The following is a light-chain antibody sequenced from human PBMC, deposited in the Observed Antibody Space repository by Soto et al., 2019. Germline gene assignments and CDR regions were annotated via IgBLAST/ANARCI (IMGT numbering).Light chain of an antibody. Sequence: EIVLTQSPCTLSLSPGERATLSCRASQSVSSYLAWYQQKPGQAPRLLIYDASSRATGIPDRFSGSGSGTDFTLTISRLEPEDFAVYYCQQRSSWPWTFGQGTRVEIK. J-gene: IGKJ1*01. V-gene: IGKV3-11*01. CDR1: QSVSSY. CDR3: QQRSSWPWT. CDR2: DAS.